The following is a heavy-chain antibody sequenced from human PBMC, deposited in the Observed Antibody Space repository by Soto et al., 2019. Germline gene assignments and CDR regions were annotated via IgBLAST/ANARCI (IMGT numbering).Heavy chain of an antibody. D-gene: IGHD1-1*01. CDR2: ISNKANSYTT. V-gene: IGHV3-72*01. CDR3: VRAGIETTPYHFDY. Sequence: EVHLVESGGGLVQPGGSLRLSCAASGFTFSDHYMDWVRQAPGKGLEWVGRISNKANSYTTEYAASVKGRFTISRDDSKNEMYRQMNSLKTEETAMYYGVRAGIETTPYHFDYWGQGALVTVAS. J-gene: IGHJ4*02. CDR1: GFTFSDHY.